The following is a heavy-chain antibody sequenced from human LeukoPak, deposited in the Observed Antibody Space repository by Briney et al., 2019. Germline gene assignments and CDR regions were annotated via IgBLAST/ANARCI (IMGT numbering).Heavy chain of an antibody. D-gene: IGHD4-17*01. CDR3: ARAFSTTAFDY. CDR2: ISTSGGST. Sequence: GGSLSLSCAPSAPTLTSYSTSCVRHARGKGREWVSGISTSGGSTVYADSVKGRFTISRDNFRNTVYLQMNSLRAEDTAVYYCARAFSTTAFDYWGQGTLVTVSS. J-gene: IGHJ4*02. CDR1: APTLTSYS. V-gene: IGHV3-23*01.